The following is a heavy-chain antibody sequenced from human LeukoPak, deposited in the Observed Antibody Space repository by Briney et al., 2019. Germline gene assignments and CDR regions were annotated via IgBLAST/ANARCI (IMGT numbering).Heavy chain of an antibody. D-gene: IGHD1-1*01. J-gene: IGHJ4*03. CDR3: ARGPTISETGYFDY. CDR2: INHRGDT. Sequence: PSETLSLTCAVYGGSFSTYYWSWIRQSPGKGLEWIAEINHRGDTNYNPSVKSRVIISVDTSKNQFSLKVRSLTAADTAFYYCARGPTISETGYFDYWGQGTLVTVSS. V-gene: IGHV4-34*01. CDR1: GGSFSTYY.